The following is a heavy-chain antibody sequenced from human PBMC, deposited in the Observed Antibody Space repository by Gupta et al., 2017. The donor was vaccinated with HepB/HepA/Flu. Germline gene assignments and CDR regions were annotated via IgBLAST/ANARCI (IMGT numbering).Heavy chain of an antibody. CDR1: GFTFSPYG. D-gene: IGHD1-26*01. CDR2: ITSNGDGT. CDR3: ARYPVGGPKYYSDY. J-gene: IGHJ4*02. Sequence: EVQLLESGGGLVQPGGSLRLPCPPSGFTFSPYGMIWVRQTPGKGVGGVSSITSNGDGTFYTNSVRGRFTISRDNSKNTSYLQMNSLRAEDTAVYSCARYPVGGPKYYSDYWGQGTLVTVSS. V-gene: IGHV3-23*01.